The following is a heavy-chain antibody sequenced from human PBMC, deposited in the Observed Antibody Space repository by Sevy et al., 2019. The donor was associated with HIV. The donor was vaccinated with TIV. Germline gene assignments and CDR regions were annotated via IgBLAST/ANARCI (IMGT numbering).Heavy chain of an antibody. D-gene: IGHD3-3*01. J-gene: IGHJ5*02. CDR2: IYYSGST. CDR3: ARNYDLWSGSGTDNWFDP. Sequence: SETLSLTCTVSGGSISSYYWSWIRHPPGKGLEWIGYIYYSGSTNYNPSLKSRVTISVDTSKNQFSLKLSSVTAADTAVYYCARNYDLWSGSGTDNWFDPWGQGTLVTVSS. CDR1: GGSISSYY. V-gene: IGHV4-59*01.